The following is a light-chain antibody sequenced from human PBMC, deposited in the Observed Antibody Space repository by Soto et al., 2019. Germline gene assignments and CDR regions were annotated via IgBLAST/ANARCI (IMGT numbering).Light chain of an antibody. V-gene: IGLV2-14*03. J-gene: IGLJ1*01. CDR3: SSYSSSETVRYV. Sequence: QSALTQPASVSGSPGQSITISCTGTSSDVGGYNYISWYQQHPGKGPKLMIYDVNNRPSGVSNRFSGSKSGNTASLTISGLQAEDEADYYCSSYSSSETVRYVFGTGTKVTVL. CDR1: SSDVGGYNY. CDR2: DVN.